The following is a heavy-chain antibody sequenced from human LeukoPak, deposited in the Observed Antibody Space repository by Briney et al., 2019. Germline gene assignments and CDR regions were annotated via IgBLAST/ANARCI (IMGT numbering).Heavy chain of an antibody. J-gene: IGHJ5*02. CDR3: ARSYYGSGSYSTAWFDP. D-gene: IGHD3-10*01. Sequence: ASVKVSCKASGYTFTSYGISWVRQAPGQGLEWMGWISAYNGNTNYAQKLQGRVTMTTDTSTSTAYMELRSLRSDNPAVYYCARSYYGSGSYSTAWFDPWGQGTLVTVSS. CDR1: GYTFTSYG. CDR2: ISAYNGNT. V-gene: IGHV1-18*01.